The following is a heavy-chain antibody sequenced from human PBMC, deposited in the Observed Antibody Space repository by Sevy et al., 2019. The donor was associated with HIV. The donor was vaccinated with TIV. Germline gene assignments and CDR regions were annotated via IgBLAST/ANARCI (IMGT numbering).Heavy chain of an antibody. Sequence: GGSLRLSCTASGFTFSDYAMSWVRQAPGKGLEWLGFIKTKTYGGTTEYAASVKGRFIISRDDSKNIAYLQMNSLKTEDTAVYYCTRDLYGSGWFYFDYWGQGTLVTVSS. CDR3: TRDLYGSGWFYFDY. CDR2: IKTKTYGGTT. D-gene: IGHD6-19*01. V-gene: IGHV3-49*04. J-gene: IGHJ4*02. CDR1: GFTFSDYA.